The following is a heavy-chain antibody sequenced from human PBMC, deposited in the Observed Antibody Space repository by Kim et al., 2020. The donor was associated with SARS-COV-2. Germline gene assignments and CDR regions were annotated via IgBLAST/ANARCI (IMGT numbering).Heavy chain of an antibody. Sequence: ASVKVSCKASGYTFTSYAMNWVRQAPGQGLEWMGWINTNTGNPTYAQGFTGRFVFSLDTSVSTAYLQISSLKAEDTAVYYCARVRGTIFGVVIIGGWFDPCGQGTLVTVSS. V-gene: IGHV7-4-1*02. J-gene: IGHJ5*02. CDR3: ARVRGTIFGVVIIGGWFDP. D-gene: IGHD3-3*01. CDR2: INTNTGNP. CDR1: GYTFTSYA.